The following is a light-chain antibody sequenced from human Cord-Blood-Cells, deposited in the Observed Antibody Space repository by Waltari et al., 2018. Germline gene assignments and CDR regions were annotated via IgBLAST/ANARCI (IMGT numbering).Light chain of an antibody. Sequence: QSALTQPPSASGSPGQSVTISCTGTSSDVGGYNYVSWYQQHPGKAPKLLIYEVSKRLLRVPSRFSDSTSFTQAFLSVSGLQAEDEADYYCSSYAGSNNLVFGGGTKLTVL. V-gene: IGLV2-8*01. CDR1: SSDVGGYNY. CDR2: EVS. CDR3: SSYAGSNNLV. J-gene: IGLJ2*01.